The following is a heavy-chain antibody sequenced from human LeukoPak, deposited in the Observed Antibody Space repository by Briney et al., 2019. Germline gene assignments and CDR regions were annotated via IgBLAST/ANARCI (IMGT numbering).Heavy chain of an antibody. CDR2: IYPGDSDT. CDR1: GYTFTTYW. V-gene: IGHV5-51*01. Sequence: GESLKISCKGSGYTFTTYWTGWLRQMPGKGLEGRGIIYPGDSDTKYSPSFQGQVTISADNSINTAYLQWSSLKASDTAMYYCASNRSHFYGSGSYDLWGGGTLVTVSS. J-gene: IGHJ4*02. CDR3: ASNRSHFYGSGSYDL. D-gene: IGHD3-10*01.